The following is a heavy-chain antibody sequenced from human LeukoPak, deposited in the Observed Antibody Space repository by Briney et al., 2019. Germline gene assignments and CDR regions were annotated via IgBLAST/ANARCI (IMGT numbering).Heavy chain of an antibody. Sequence: ASVKVSCKASGYTFTSYDINWARQATGQGLEWMGWMNPNIGNTGYAQKFQGRVTMTRNTSISTAYMELRSLRSEDTAVYYCARGCPTSMLEDYYYYMDVWGKGTTVTVSS. V-gene: IGHV1-8*01. D-gene: IGHD2/OR15-2a*01. J-gene: IGHJ6*03. CDR3: ARGCPTSMLEDYYYYMDV. CDR2: MNPNIGNT. CDR1: GYTFTSYD.